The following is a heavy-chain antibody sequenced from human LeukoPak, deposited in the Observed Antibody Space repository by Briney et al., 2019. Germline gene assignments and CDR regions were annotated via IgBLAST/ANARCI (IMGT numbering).Heavy chain of an antibody. V-gene: IGHV4-59*01. D-gene: IGHD3-3*01. CDR3: ARVRILGVVIFDY. Sequence: PSETLSLTCTVSGGSISSYYWGWIRQPPGKGLEWIGYIYYSGSTNYNPSLKSRVTISVVTSKNQFSLKLTSVTAADTAVYYCARVRILGVVIFDYWGQGTLVTVSS. CDR2: IYYSGST. J-gene: IGHJ4*02. CDR1: GGSISSYY.